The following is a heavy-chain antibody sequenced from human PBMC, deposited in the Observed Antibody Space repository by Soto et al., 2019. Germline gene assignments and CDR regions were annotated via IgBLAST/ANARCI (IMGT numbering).Heavy chain of an antibody. D-gene: IGHD3-3*01. J-gene: IGHJ6*02. CDR1: GFTVSSNY. Sequence: EVQLVETGGGLIQPGGSLRLSCAASGFTVSSNYMSWVRQAPGKGLEWVSVIYSGGSTYYADSVKGRFTISRDNSKNTLYLQMNSLRAEDTAVYYCARGVMEWYNLRYYYGMDVWGQGTTVTVSS. CDR2: IYSGGST. CDR3: ARGVMEWYNLRYYYGMDV. V-gene: IGHV3-53*02.